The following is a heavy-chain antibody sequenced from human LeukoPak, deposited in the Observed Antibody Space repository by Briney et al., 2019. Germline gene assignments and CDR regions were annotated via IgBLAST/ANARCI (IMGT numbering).Heavy chain of an antibody. CDR2: VSAYNGNT. J-gene: IGHJ4*02. Sequence: ASVKVSRKASGYTFTSYGISWVRQAPGQGLEWMGWVSAYNGNTNYAQKLQGRVTMTTDTYTSTAYMELRSLRSDDTAVYYCARDFLVDIVATLSFDYWGQGTLVTVSS. CDR1: GYTFTSYG. D-gene: IGHD5-12*01. CDR3: ARDFLVDIVATLSFDY. V-gene: IGHV1-18*01.